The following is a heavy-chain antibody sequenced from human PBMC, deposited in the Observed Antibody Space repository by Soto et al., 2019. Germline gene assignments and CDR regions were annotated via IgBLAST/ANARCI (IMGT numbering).Heavy chain of an antibody. Sequence: SETLSLTCTVSGYSITSGYYWGWIRQSPGKGLGWIGNIFYTGNTFYNPSLKSRVTISVDTSKNQFSLDLRSVTAADTAVYFCARDHLDKRRTKDYYYGMDVWGQGTTVTVSS. J-gene: IGHJ6*02. V-gene: IGHV4-38-2*02. D-gene: IGHD2-8*01. CDR1: GYSITSGYY. CDR3: ARDHLDKRRTKDYYYGMDV. CDR2: IFYTGNT.